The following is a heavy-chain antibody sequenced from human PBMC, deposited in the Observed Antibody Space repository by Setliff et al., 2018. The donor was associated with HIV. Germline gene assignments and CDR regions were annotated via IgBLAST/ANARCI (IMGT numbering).Heavy chain of an antibody. V-gene: IGHV4-59*08. J-gene: IGHJ6*03. Sequence: SETMSLTCTVSGGFSSIGSFYWGWIRQPPGKGLEWIGHISYSGTTNYNPSLKSRVTMSVDTSKNQFSLRLSSLTAADTAVYYCARRRPPPSGTYSRYYMDVWGKGTTVTVSS. CDR2: ISYSGTT. CDR3: ARRRPPPSGTYSRYYMDV. D-gene: IGHD1-26*01. CDR1: GGFSSIGSFY.